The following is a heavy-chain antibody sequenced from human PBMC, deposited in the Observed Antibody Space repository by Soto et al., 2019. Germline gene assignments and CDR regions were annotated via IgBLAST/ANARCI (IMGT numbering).Heavy chain of an antibody. CDR2: TDYRSKWYN. CDR3: ARVPQGGAVVNAFDI. V-gene: IGHV6-1*01. Sequence: QVQLQQSGPGLVKPSQTLSLTCAISGDSVSSNIAAWNWIRQSPSRGLEWLGRTDYRSKWYNDYAGSVKSRITINPDTSKNQVSLQLNSVTPEDTAVYYCARVPQGGAVVNAFDIWGQGTMVTVSS. J-gene: IGHJ3*02. D-gene: IGHD1-26*01. CDR1: GDSVSSNIAA.